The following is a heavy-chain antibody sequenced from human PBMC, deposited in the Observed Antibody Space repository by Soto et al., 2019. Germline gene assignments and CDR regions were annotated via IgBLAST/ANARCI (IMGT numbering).Heavy chain of an antibody. CDR1: GGSISSSSYY. V-gene: IGHV4-39*01. Sequence: PSETLSLTCTVSGGSISSSSYYWGWIRQPPGKGLEWIGSIYYSGSTYYNPSLKSRVTISVDTSKNQFSLKLRSVTAADKAVYYCWSLHYYYGMDVWGQGTTVTFSS. CDR2: IYYSGST. J-gene: IGHJ6*02. CDR3: WSLHYYYGMDV.